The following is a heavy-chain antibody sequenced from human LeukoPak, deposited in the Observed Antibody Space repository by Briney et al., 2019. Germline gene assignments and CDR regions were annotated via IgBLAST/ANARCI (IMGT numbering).Heavy chain of an antibody. D-gene: IGHD3-22*01. CDR1: AGSISSYY. CDR2: IYTSGST. J-gene: IGHJ3*02. Sequence: SETLSPTCTLSAGSISSYYWSCIRQPAGKGLEWIGRIYTSGSTNYHPSLKSRVTMSVDTSKNQFSLKLSSVTAADTAVYYCARSTYYYDSSGYYSPRLAGSGAFDIWGQGTMVTVSS. CDR3: ARSTYYYDSSGYYSPRLAGSGAFDI. V-gene: IGHV4-4*07.